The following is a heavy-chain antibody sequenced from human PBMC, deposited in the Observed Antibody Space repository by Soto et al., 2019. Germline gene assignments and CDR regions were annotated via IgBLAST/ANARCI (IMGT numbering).Heavy chain of an antibody. CDR3: ALALGPTTGLDY. CDR1: GASTVSHYH. J-gene: IGHJ4*02. V-gene: IGHV4-31*02. Sequence: QVQLQESGPGLVKPSQTLSLTCSVSGASTVSHYHWTWIRQPPGKGLEWMGYIFNSGTTFYNPSLTSRLSISMDTSGNHFSLELRSVTAADTSFYYCALALGPTTGLDYWGQGTLVTVSS. CDR2: IFNSGTT. D-gene: IGHD1-26*01.